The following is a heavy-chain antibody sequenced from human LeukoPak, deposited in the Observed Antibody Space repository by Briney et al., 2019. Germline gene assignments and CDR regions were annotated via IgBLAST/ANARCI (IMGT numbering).Heavy chain of an antibody. CDR2: ISSSSSTI. J-gene: IGHJ4*02. V-gene: IGHV3-48*04. CDR1: GFTFSSYW. D-gene: IGHD3-9*01. Sequence: GGSLRLSCAASGFTFSSYWMSWVRQAPGKGLEWVSYISSSSSTIYYADSVKGRFTISRDNAKNSLYLQMNSLRAEDTAVYYCARGVLRYFDWLLGGYFDYWAREPWSPSPQ. CDR3: ARGVLRYFDWLLGGYFDY.